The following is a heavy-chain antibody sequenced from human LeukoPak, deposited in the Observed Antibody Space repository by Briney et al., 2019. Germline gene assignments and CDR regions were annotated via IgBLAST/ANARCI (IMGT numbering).Heavy chain of an antibody. CDR1: GGTFSSYA. D-gene: IGHD3-22*01. J-gene: IGHJ4*02. CDR3: AREGGYYYDSSGYYYGY. CDR2: IIPIFGTA. Sequence: SVKVSCKASGGTFSSYAISWVRQAPGQGLEWMGGIIPIFGTANYAQKFQGRVTITTDESTSTAYMELSSLRSEDTAVYYCAREGGYYYDSSGYYYGYWGQGTLVTVSS. V-gene: IGHV1-69*05.